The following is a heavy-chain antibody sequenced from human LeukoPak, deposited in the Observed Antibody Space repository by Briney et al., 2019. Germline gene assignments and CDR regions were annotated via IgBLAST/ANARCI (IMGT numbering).Heavy chain of an antibody. V-gene: IGHV1-2*02. CDR3: ARGPRYISGRYAESFSIDY. D-gene: IGHD6-19*01. Sequence: GASVKVSCKASGYTFTGYYMHWVRQAPGQGLEWMGWINPNSGGTNYAQKFQGRVTMTRDTSISTAYMELSRLRPDDTAVYYCARGPRYISGRYAESFSIDYWGQGTLVTVSS. J-gene: IGHJ4*02. CDR1: GYTFTGYY. CDR2: INPNSGGT.